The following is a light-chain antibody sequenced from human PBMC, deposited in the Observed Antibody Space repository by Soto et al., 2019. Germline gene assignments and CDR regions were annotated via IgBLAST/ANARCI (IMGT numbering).Light chain of an antibody. Sequence: DIQMTQSPSSLSASVGDRVTITCRASQGISHFLAWYQQKPGKVPKLLIYAASILQSGVTPRFSGSESGTEFTLTINSLQPEDVATYYCQRYNTVPRTFGQGTKVEI. CDR1: QGISHF. J-gene: IGKJ1*01. CDR2: AAS. V-gene: IGKV1-27*01. CDR3: QRYNTVPRT.